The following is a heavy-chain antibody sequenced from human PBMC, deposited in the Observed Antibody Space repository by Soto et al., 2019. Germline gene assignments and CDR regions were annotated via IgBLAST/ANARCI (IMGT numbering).Heavy chain of an antibody. D-gene: IGHD3-22*01. V-gene: IGHV4-30-4*01. Sequence: SETLSLTCPVSGGSISSGDYYWSWIRQPPGKGLEWIGYIYYSGSTYYNPSLKSRVTISVDTSKNQFSLKLSSVAAADTAVYYCARGRYYDSGGYYGYWGQGTLVTVSS. J-gene: IGHJ4*02. CDR2: IYYSGST. CDR1: GGSISSGDYY. CDR3: ARGRYYDSGGYYGY.